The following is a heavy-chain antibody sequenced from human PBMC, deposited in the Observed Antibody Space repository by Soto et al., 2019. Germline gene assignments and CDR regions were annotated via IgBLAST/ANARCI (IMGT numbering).Heavy chain of an antibody. V-gene: IGHV4-34*01. Sequence: PSETLSLTCAVYGGSFSGYYWSWIRQPPGKGLEWIGEINQSGSTNYNPSLKSRVTLSVDTSKNQFSLKLSSVTAADTAVYYCARKGYCTYCLCYPFDYCGQATLVTVSS. CDR3: ARKGYCTYCLCYPFDY. CDR2: INQSGST. J-gene: IGHJ4*02. CDR1: GGSFSGYY. D-gene: IGHD2-8*01.